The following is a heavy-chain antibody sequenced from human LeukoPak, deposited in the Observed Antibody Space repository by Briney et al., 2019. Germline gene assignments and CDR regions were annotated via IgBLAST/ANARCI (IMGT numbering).Heavy chain of an antibody. D-gene: IGHD4-17*01. CDR3: AKDGEYFTFAS. V-gene: IGHV3-30*02. J-gene: IGHJ4*02. CDR1: GFIFSNYA. CDR2: IQYDGSSK. Sequence: PGGSLRLSCAASGFIFSNYAMYWVRQAPGKGLEGVAFIQYDGSSKYHGDSVKGRITISRDNTKNTLHLQMNSLRVEDTAVYYCAKDGEYFTFASWGQGTLVTVSS.